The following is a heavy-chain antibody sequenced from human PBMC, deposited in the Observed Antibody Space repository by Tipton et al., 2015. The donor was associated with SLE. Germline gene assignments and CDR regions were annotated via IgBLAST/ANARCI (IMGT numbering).Heavy chain of an antibody. CDR2: IYNTGST. D-gene: IGHD2-8*01. CDR1: GYSISGHY. J-gene: IGHJ5*02. Sequence: LRLSCTVSGYSISGHYWTWIRQSPGKGLEWIGYIYNTGSTNYNPSLKSRVTIELATSKNQFSLKLSSVTAADTAVYYCARHDTNYGRNWFDPWGQGTLVTVSS. V-gene: IGHV4-59*08. CDR3: ARHDTNYGRNWFDP.